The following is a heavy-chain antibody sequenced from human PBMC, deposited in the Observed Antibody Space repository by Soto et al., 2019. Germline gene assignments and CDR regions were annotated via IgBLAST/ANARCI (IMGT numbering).Heavy chain of an antibody. CDR1: GFTFSNAW. J-gene: IGHJ6*02. CDR3: TADAASLGYGRSVTGYSRGVDV. V-gene: IGHV3-15*04. D-gene: IGHD2-2*01. CDR2: IERKTDGGTT. Sequence: EVQLVESGGGLVKPGGSLRLSCAASGFTFSNAWMNWVRQAPGKGLEWVGRIERKTDGGTTDYGAPVKGRSTISRKYSKNTLDLQMSSLMIEDRAVYLCTADAASLGYGRSVTGYSRGVDVWGLGSAVIVCS.